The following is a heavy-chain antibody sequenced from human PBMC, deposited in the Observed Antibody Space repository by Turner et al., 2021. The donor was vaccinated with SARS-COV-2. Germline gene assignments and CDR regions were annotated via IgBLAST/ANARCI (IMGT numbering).Heavy chain of an antibody. Sequence: QVQLQESGPGLVQPSETLSLTCTVSVGSISSMSYFWGWIRQPPTKDLEWIGSIYYSGTTYYNPSLKSRVSLSIDPSKNQFSLNLTSVTAADTALFYCARQAAGQGLDYWGRGILVTVSS. D-gene: IGHD3-10*01. CDR3: ARQAAGQGLDY. CDR2: IYYSGTT. V-gene: IGHV4-39*01. J-gene: IGHJ4*02. CDR1: VGSISSMSYF.